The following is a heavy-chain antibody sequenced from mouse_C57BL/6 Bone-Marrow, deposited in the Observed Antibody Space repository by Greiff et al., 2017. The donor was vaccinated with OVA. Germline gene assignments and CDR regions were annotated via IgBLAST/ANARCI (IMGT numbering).Heavy chain of an antibody. J-gene: IGHJ1*03. D-gene: IGHD1-1*01. CDR2: IYTRSGNT. CDR3: ATSISGGYFDV. Sequence: QVQLQQSGAELARPGASVKLSCKASGYTFTSYGISWVKQRTGQGLEWIGEIYTRSGNTYYNEKFKGKATLTADKSSSTAYMELRSLTSEDSAVYFCATSISGGYFDVWGTGTTVTVSS. CDR1: GYTFTSYG. V-gene: IGHV1-81*01.